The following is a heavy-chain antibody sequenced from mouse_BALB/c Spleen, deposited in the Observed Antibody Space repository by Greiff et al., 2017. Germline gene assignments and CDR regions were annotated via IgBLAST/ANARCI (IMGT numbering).Heavy chain of an antibody. J-gene: IGHJ3*01. CDR3: ARKSTMITTEECFAY. V-gene: IGHV1-14*01. D-gene: IGHD2-4*01. CDR1: GYTFTSYV. Sequence: VQLQQSGPELVKPGASVKMSCKASGYTFTSYVMHWVKQKPGQGLEWIGYINPYNDGTKYNEKFKGKATLTSDKSSSTAYMELSSLTSEDSAVYYCARKSTMITTEECFAYWGQGTLVTVSA. CDR2: INPYNDGT.